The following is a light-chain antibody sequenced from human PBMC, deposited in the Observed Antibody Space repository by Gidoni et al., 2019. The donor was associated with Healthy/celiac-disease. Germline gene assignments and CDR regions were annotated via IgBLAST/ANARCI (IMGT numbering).Light chain of an antibody. J-gene: IGLJ3*02. V-gene: IGLV3-21*02. CDR3: QVWDSSSDHRV. Sequence: SYVLTQPPPFSVAPGHTARITCGGNNSGSKSVHWYQQKPGQATVLVVYDDSDRPSGIPERFSGSNSGNTATLTISRVEAGDEADYYCQVWDSSSDHRVFGGGTKLTVL. CDR1: NSGSKS. CDR2: DDS.